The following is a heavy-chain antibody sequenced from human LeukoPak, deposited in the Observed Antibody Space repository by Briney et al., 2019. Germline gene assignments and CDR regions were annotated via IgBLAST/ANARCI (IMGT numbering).Heavy chain of an antibody. CDR2: INPNSGGT. CDR3: ARGILRYFDWLPQGVGFDY. CDR1: GYTFTGYY. D-gene: IGHD3-9*01. Sequence: GASVKVSCKASGYTFTGYYMHWVRQAPGQGLEWMGWINPNSGGTNYAQKFQGRVTMTRDTSISAAYMELSRLRSDDTAVYYCARGILRYFDWLPQGVGFDYWGQGTLVTVSS. V-gene: IGHV1-2*02. J-gene: IGHJ4*02.